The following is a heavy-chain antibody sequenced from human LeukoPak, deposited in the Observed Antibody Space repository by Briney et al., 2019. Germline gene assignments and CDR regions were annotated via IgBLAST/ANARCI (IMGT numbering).Heavy chain of an antibody. CDR2: IYYSGST. D-gene: IGHD4-23*01. J-gene: IGHJ4*02. CDR1: AGSISSGGYY. CDR3: ARAGYGGNREKGDDY. Sequence: TLSLPCTVPAGSISSGGYYWSWIRQHPGKGLEWMGCIYYSGSTYYNPSLKSRVTISVVTSKNQFSLKLSSVTAADTAVYYCARAGYGGNREKGDDYWGQGTLVTVCS. V-gene: IGHV4-31*03.